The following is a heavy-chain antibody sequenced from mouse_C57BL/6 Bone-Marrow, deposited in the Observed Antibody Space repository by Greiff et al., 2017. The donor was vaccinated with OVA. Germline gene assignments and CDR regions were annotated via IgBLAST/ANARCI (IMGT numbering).Heavy chain of an antibody. CDR3: ARWLRYYGSSPYYYAMDY. CDR1: GYTFTSYW. V-gene: IGHV1-72*01. J-gene: IGHJ4*01. Sequence: QVQLKQPGAELVKPGASVKLSCKASGYTFTSYWMHWVKQRPGRGLEWIGRIDPNSGGTKYNEKFKSKATLTVDKPSSTAYMQLSSLTSEDSAVYYCARWLRYYGSSPYYYAMDYWGQGTSVTVSS. CDR2: IDPNSGGT. D-gene: IGHD1-1*01.